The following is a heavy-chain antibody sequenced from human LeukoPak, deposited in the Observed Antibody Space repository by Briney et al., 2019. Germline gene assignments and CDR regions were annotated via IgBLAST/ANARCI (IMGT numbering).Heavy chain of an antibody. J-gene: IGHJ6*02. Sequence: PGGSLRLSCAASGFTFSSYAMSWVRQAPGKGLEWVSAISGSGGSTYYADSVKGRFTISRDNAKNSLYLQMNSLRAEDTAVYYCARGRYYDILTGYYNNYYGMDVWGQGTTVTVSS. CDR2: ISGSGGST. CDR3: ARGRYYDILTGYYNNYYGMDV. V-gene: IGHV3-23*01. CDR1: GFTFSSYA. D-gene: IGHD3-9*01.